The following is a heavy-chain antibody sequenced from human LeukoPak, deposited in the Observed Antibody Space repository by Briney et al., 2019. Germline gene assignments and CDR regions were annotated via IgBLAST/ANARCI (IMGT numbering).Heavy chain of an antibody. CDR1: GFTFSSYT. CDR3: AKGRDFWSGYLWFDP. Sequence: GGSLRLSCVASGFTFSSYTMSWVRQAPGKGLEWVSAISGSGGSTYYADSVKGRFTISRDNSKNTLYLQMNSLRAEDTAVYYCAKGRDFWSGYLWFDPWGQGTLVTVSS. CDR2: ISGSGGST. D-gene: IGHD3-3*01. J-gene: IGHJ5*02. V-gene: IGHV3-23*01.